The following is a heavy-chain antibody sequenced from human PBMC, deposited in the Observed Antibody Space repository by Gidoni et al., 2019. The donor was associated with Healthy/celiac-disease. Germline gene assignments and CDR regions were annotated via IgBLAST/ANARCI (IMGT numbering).Heavy chain of an antibody. D-gene: IGHD4-17*01. CDR2: IYPGDSDT. Sequence: VHLLRSGAEVETPGESLKISCTGSGYSFTSYWIGWVRQMPGKGLEWMGIIYPGDSDTRYSPSFQGQVTISADKAISTAYLQWSSLKASDTAMYYCARRIYGDYGSYFDYWGQGTLVTVSS. V-gene: IGHV5-51*01. J-gene: IGHJ4*02. CDR1: GYSFTSYW. CDR3: ARRIYGDYGSYFDY.